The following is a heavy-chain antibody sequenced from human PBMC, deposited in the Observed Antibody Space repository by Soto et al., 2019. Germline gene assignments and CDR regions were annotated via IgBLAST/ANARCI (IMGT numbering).Heavy chain of an antibody. CDR1: GCMFGSYG. CDR3: ARASSATYYFDGRGSLFDY. J-gene: IGHJ4*02. D-gene: IGHD3-9*01. V-gene: IGHV1-18*01. Sequence: ASVKVSCKASGCMFGSYGVSWIRQAPGQGLEWMGWISGHNGNTNSAQKFQGRVTMTTDTSTGTVYMDLRSLRSDDTAVYYCARASSATYYFDGRGSLFDYWGQGTLVTV. CDR2: ISGHNGNT.